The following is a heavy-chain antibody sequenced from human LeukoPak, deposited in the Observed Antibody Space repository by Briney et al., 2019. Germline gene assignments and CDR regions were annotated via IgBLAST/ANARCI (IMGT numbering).Heavy chain of an antibody. D-gene: IGHD5-18*01. CDR2: IKQDGSEK. J-gene: IGHJ4*02. V-gene: IGHV3-7*04. CDR1: GFTFNTYG. Sequence: PGRSLRLSCAASGFTFNTYGMHWVRQAPGKGLEWVANIKQDGSEKYYVDSVKGRFTISRDNAKNSLYLQMNSLRAEDTAVYYCARGYSYGSLYWGQGTLVTVSS. CDR3: ARGYSYGSLY.